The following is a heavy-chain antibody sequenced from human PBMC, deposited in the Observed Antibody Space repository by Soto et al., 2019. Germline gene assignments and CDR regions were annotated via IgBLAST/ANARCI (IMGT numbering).Heavy chain of an antibody. V-gene: IGHV3-74*01. CDR2: INSDGSST. J-gene: IGHJ6*02. CDR3: ARGGTYCVYYYGMDV. D-gene: IGHD1-26*01. CDR1: GFTFSSYW. Sequence: PGGSLRLSCAASGFTFSSYWMHWVRQAPGKGLVWVSRINSDGSSTSYADSVKGRFTISRDNAKNTLYLQMNSLRAEDTAVYYCARGGTYCVYYYGMDVWGQGTTVTVSS.